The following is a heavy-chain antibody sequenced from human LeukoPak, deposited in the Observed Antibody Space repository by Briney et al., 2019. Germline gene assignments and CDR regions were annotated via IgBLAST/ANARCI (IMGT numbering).Heavy chain of an antibody. CDR1: GYTFTSYG. CDR3: ARGYWDILTGYYDY. Sequence: ASVKVSCKASGYTFTSYGISWVRQAPGQGLEWMGWISAYNGNTNYAQKLQGRVIMTTDTSTSTAYMELRSLRSDDTAVYYCARGYWDILTGYYDYWGQGTLVTVSS. J-gene: IGHJ4*02. D-gene: IGHD3-9*01. CDR2: ISAYNGNT. V-gene: IGHV1-18*01.